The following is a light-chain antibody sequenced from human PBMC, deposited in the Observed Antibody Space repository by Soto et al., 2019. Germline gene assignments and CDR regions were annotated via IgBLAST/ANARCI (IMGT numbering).Light chain of an antibody. CDR1: SSDVGRYNY. Sequence: QSVLTQPPSASGSPGQSVTISCTGTSSDVGRYNYVPWYQQHPGKAPKLMIYEVNKRPSGVPDRFSGSKSGNTASLTVSGLQAEDEADYYCSSYAGSNNYVFGSGTKVTVL. CDR3: SSYAGSNNYV. J-gene: IGLJ1*01. CDR2: EVN. V-gene: IGLV2-8*01.